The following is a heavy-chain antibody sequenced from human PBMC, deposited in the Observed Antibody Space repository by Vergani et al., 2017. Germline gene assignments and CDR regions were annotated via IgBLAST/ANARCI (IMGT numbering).Heavy chain of an antibody. CDR1: GFSLNTSGMC. CDR2: IDWDDDK. D-gene: IGHD6-19*01. Sequence: QVTLRESGPALVKPTQTLTLTCTFSGFSLNTSGMCVNWIRQPPGKALEWLALIDWDDDKYYSTSLKSRLTISKDTSKNQVVLTMTNMDPVDTATYYCARISSYSSGFYEDYYFDFWGQGTLVTVSS. J-gene: IGHJ4*02. CDR3: ARISSYSSGFYEDYYFDF. V-gene: IGHV2-70*01.